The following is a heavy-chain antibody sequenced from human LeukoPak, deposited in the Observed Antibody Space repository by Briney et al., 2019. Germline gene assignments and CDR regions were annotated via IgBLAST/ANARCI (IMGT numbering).Heavy chain of an antibody. V-gene: IGHV3-48*01. CDR2: ISGSRSTI. Sequence: PGGSLRLSCAASGFIFSSYGMHWVRQAPGRGLEWVSYISGSRSTIYYADSVEGRFTISRDNAKNSLYLQMSSLRAEDTAVYYCARGFSNYFDSWGQGTLVTVSS. CDR3: ARGFSNYFDS. CDR1: GFIFSSYG. J-gene: IGHJ4*02.